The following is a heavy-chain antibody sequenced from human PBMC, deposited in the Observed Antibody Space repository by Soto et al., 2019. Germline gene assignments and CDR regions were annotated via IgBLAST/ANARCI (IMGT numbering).Heavy chain of an antibody. CDR1: AGSISRYY. CDR2: ISYTVDA. V-gene: IGHV4-59*01. D-gene: IGHD5-18*01. Sequence: SETLSLTCSVSAGSISRYYWGWVRQSPGEGLEWIAHISYTVDASYNPSLKSRVTISLDTSKNQIALSLMSVTAADTAVYYCVGSLMSRAMESFDYWGQGTRVTVSS. CDR3: VGSLMSRAMESFDY. J-gene: IGHJ4*02.